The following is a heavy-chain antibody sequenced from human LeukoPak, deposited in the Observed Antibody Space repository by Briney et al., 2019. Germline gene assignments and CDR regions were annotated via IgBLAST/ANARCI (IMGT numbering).Heavy chain of an antibody. CDR2: MNPNSGNT. J-gene: IGHJ4*02. CDR3: ASRGSGSYSYQLDY. Sequence: ASVKVSCKASGYTFTSYDINWVRQATGQGLEWMGWMNPNSGNTGYAQKFQGRVTMTRNTSISTAYMELSSLRSEDTAVYYCASRGSGSYSYQLDYWGQGTLVTVSS. D-gene: IGHD1-26*01. V-gene: IGHV1-8*01. CDR1: GYTFTSYD.